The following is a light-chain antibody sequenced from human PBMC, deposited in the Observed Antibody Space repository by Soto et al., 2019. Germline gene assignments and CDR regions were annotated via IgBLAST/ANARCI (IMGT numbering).Light chain of an antibody. CDR2: GVS. J-gene: IGKJ1*01. V-gene: IGKV3-15*01. CDR3: QQYNNWPPWT. Sequence: IVVLQSPATLSVSPGEGATVSCRASQSVGGDLAWYQQQQPGQAPRLLIYGVSNRATGIPARFSGSGSGTEFTLTISSLQSEDFAVYYCQQYNNWPPWTFGQGTKVDI. CDR1: QSVGGD.